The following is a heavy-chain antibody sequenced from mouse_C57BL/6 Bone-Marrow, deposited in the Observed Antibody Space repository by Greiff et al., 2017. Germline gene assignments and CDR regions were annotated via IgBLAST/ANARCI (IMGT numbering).Heavy chain of an antibody. D-gene: IGHD2-4*01. V-gene: IGHV1-69*01. J-gene: IGHJ1*03. CDR1: GYTFTSYW. CDR2: IDPSDSYT. CDR3: ASSDYDYDEYFDV. Sequence: QVQLQQPGAELVMPGASVKLSCKASGYTFTSYWMHWVKQRPGQGLEWIGEIDPSDSYTNYNQKFKGESTLTVDKSSSTAYMQLSSLTSEDSAVYYCASSDYDYDEYFDVWGTGTTVTVSS.